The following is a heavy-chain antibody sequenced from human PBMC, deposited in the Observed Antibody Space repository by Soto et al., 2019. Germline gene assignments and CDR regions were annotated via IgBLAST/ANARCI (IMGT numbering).Heavy chain of an antibody. D-gene: IGHD3-3*01. CDR1: GFTFSGFG. CDR2: IWYDGSDK. CDR3: AKAPDTILRNYFDY. J-gene: IGHJ4*02. V-gene: IGHV3-33*06. Sequence: PWGSLRLSCSASGFTFSGFGMHWGRQAPGKGLEWVAIIWYDGSDKYYADSVKGRFTISRDNSKNTLYLQMNSLRAEDTAVYYCAKAPDTILRNYFDYWGQGTLVTVSS.